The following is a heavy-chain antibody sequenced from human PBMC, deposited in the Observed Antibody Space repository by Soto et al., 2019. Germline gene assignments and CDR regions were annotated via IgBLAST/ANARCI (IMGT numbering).Heavy chain of an antibody. V-gene: IGHV6-1*01. CDR1: GDSFSSNSAA. Sequence: SQTLSLTCAISGDSFSSNSAAWNWIRQPPSRGLEWLGRTYYRSKWYNDYAVSVKSRITINPDTSKNQFSLQLNSVTPEDTAVYYCARGESPSLDYYYGMDVWGQGTTVTVSS. CDR2: TYYRSKWYN. D-gene: IGHD3-10*01. CDR3: ARGESPSLDYYYGMDV. J-gene: IGHJ6*02.